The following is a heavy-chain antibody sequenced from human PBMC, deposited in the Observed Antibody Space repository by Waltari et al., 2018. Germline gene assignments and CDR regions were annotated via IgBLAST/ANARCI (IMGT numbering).Heavy chain of an antibody. Sequence: VHLRDFGGGVAQPGGSLINACHSFGFTRTKFGIHWVRQAPGKGLQWGTFIRYDGNNKFYADSVKGRFSISRDNSKNTLYLHMNSLRPDDTAIYYCVKDGDSFVPGYDAFDVWGQGTMVTVSS. CDR3: VKDGDSFVPGYDAFDV. D-gene: IGHD4-17*01. V-gene: IGHV3-30*02. CDR2: IRYDGNNK. J-gene: IGHJ3*01. CDR1: GFTRTKFG.